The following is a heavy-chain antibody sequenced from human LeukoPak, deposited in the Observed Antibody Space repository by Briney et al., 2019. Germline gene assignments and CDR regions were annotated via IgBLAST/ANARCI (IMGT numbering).Heavy chain of an antibody. CDR1: GGSISSSSYY. D-gene: IGHD3-3*01. V-gene: IGHV4-39*07. J-gene: IGHJ6*03. CDR2: ISHSEST. Sequence: SETLSLTCTVSGGSISSSSYYWGWIRQPPGKGLEWIGVISHSESTDYNPSLKSRVTISVDTSKNQFSLKLSSVTAADTAVYYCARENYDFWSGYFPPYYYYMDVWGKGTTVTVSS. CDR3: ARENYDFWSGYFPPYYYYMDV.